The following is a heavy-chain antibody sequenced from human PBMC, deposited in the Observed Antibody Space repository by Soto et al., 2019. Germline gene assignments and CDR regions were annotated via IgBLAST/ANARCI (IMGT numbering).Heavy chain of an antibody. CDR2: ISYDGSNK. V-gene: IGHV3-30*18. CDR3: ANDRGSSWYVNFDY. Sequence: QVQLVESGGGVVQPGRSLRLSCAASGFTFSSYGMHWVRQAPGKGLEWVAVISYDGSNKYYADSVKGRFTISRDNSKNALYLQKHSLRAEDTAVYYCANDRGSSWYVNFDYWRQGTLVTLSS. D-gene: IGHD6-13*01. CDR1: GFTFSSYG. J-gene: IGHJ4*02.